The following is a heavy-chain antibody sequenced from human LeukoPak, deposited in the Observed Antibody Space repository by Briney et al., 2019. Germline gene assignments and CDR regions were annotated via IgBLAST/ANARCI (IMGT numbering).Heavy chain of an antibody. CDR2: ISSSSSYI. D-gene: IGHD6-19*01. CDR1: GVTFSSYS. J-gene: IGHJ4*02. CDR3: AIAPSIAVAGNHDY. V-gene: IGHV3-21*01. Sequence: GGSLRLSCAASGVTFSSYSMNWVRQAPGEGLEWVSSISSSSSYIYYADSVKGRFTICRDNAKNSLYLQMNSLRAEDTAVYYCAIAPSIAVAGNHDYWGQGTLVTVSS.